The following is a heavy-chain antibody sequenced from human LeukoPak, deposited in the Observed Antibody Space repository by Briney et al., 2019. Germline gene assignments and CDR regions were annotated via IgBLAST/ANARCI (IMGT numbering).Heavy chain of an antibody. V-gene: IGHV1-18*01. D-gene: IGHD3-3*01. CDR3: ARSYDSWSGCDH. CDR1: GYPFTSYG. CDR2: ISTYNGDT. Sequence: ASVKVSCKASGYPFTSYGINWVRQAPGQGLEWMGWISTYNGDTKYAQKFQGRVTVTTDTSTRTGYMEVRSLRSDDTAVYYCARSYDSWSGCDHWGQGTLVTVSS. J-gene: IGHJ5*02.